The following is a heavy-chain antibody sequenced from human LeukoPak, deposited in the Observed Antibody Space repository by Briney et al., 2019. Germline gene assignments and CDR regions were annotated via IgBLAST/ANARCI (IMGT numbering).Heavy chain of an antibody. Sequence: GGSLRLSCAASGFTFSTYRMNWVRQAPGKGLEWVSYISTSSSTIYDADSVKGRFTISRDDAKNSLYLQMNSLRAEDTAVYYCARDPPSGGFDSWGQGTLVTVSS. CDR2: ISTSSSTI. V-gene: IGHV3-48*01. J-gene: IGHJ4*02. D-gene: IGHD3-16*01. CDR1: GFTFSTYR. CDR3: ARDPPSGGFDS.